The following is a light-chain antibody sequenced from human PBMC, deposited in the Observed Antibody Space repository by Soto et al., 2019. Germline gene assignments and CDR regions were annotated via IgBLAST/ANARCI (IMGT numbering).Light chain of an antibody. CDR1: QSVSSY. V-gene: IGKV3-11*01. J-gene: IGKJ1*01. CDR3: QQRGNWPWT. Sequence: EIVLTQSPATLSLSPGQRATLSCRASQSVSSYLAWYQQKPGQAPRLLIYDASNRDTGIPDRFSGSGSGTDFTLTISGREPEDVAVYYCQQRGNWPWTFGQGTKVDI. CDR2: DAS.